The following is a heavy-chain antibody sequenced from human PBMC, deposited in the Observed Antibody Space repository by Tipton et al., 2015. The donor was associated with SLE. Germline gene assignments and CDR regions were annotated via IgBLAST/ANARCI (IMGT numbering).Heavy chain of an antibody. CDR3: ARGTIASRPGYFDN. V-gene: IGHV4-4*07. CDR2: VHTSGST. D-gene: IGHD6-6*01. CDR1: GSSISNYY. J-gene: IGHJ4*02. Sequence: TLSLTCTVSGSSISNYYWSWIRQSAGKGLEWIGRVHTSGSTSYNPSLQSRLTMSLDTSNNQLYLRLSSVTATDTAVYFCARGTIASRPGYFDNWGQGTLVTVSS.